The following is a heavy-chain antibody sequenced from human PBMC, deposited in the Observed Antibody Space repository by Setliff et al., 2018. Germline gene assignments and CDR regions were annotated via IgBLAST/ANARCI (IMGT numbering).Heavy chain of an antibody. J-gene: IGHJ4*02. CDR1: GYTFTNYG. Sequence: GASVKVSCKASGYTFTNYGITWVRQAPGQGLEWMGWINNYNTNTKYAQKLQGRVTMTTDTSTSTAYMELRGLRSDDTAVYYCARINFYVSSGYYYAPDYWGQGTLVTVSS. CDR2: INNYNTNT. CDR3: ARINFYVSSGYYYAPDY. D-gene: IGHD3-22*01. V-gene: IGHV1-18*01.